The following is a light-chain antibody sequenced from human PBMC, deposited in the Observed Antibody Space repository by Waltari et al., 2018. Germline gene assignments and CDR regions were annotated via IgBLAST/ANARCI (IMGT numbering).Light chain of an antibody. CDR2: DVH. CDR1: S. J-gene: IGLJ3*02. CDR3: ASKTNNAAVL. V-gene: IGLV2-14*03. Sequence: SFTWYQHHPGKVPQLLIYDVHNRPSGASDRFSGSKSGNTASLTISGLQAGDEADYYCASKTNNAAVLFGGGTKVTVL.